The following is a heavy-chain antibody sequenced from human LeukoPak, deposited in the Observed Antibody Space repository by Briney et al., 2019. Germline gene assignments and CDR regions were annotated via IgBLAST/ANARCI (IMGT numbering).Heavy chain of an antibody. CDR1: GYSFTAYY. D-gene: IGHD5-18*01. V-gene: IGHV1-2*02. Sequence: ASVKVSCKASGYSFTAYYINWVRQAPGQGLEWMGWINPKSGGTHFAQRFQGRVTMTRDTSLSSVSMHLISLRSDDTAVYYCARASLDAAMVYWYFDLWGPGTLVAVSS. J-gene: IGHJ2*01. CDR2: INPKSGGT. CDR3: ARASLDAAMVYWYFDL.